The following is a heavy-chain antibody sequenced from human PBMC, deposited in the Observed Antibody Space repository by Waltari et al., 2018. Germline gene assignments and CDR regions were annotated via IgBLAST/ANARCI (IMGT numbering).Heavy chain of an antibody. CDR3: ARDGGSYYGPYDAFDI. Sequence: QVQLVESGGGVVQPGRSLRLSCAASGFTFSSYAMHWVRQAPGKGLEWVAVISYDGSNKYYADSVKGRFTISRDNSKNTLYLQMNSLRAEDTAVYYCARDGGSYYGPYDAFDIWGQGTMVTVSS. V-gene: IGHV3-30-3*01. CDR1: GFTFSSYA. J-gene: IGHJ3*02. D-gene: IGHD1-26*01. CDR2: ISYDGSNK.